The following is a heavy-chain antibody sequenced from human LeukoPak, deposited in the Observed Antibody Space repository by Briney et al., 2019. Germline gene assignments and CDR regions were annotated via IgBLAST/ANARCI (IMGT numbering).Heavy chain of an antibody. CDR1: GFTFSSYW. V-gene: IGHV3-7*03. J-gene: IGHJ4*02. Sequence: GSLRLSCAASGFTFSSYWMSWVRQAPGKGLEWVAYINQDGSEKNYADSVKGRFTVSRDNAKNSLYLQMNSLTVEDTAVYYCARGWGNIRTTGSSFDNWGQGTLVTVSS. D-gene: IGHD7-27*01. CDR3: ARGWGNIRTTGSSFDN. CDR2: INQDGSEK.